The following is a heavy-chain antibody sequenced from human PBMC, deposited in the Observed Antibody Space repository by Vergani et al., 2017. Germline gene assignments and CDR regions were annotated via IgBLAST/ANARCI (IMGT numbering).Heavy chain of an antibody. D-gene: IGHD3-3*01. V-gene: IGHV3-30-3*01. CDR2: ISYDGSNK. Sequence: QVQLVESGGGVVQPGRSLRLSCAASGFTFSSYAMHWVRQAPGKGLEWVAVISYDGSNKYYADSVKGRFTISRDNAKNSLYLQMNSLRAEDTAVYYCARDLSDFWSGYNWFDPWGQGTLVTVSS. J-gene: IGHJ5*02. CDR3: ARDLSDFWSGYNWFDP. CDR1: GFTFSSYA.